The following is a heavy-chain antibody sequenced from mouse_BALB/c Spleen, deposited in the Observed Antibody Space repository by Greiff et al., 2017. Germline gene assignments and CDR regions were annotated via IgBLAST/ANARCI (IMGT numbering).Heavy chain of an antibody. Sequence: VQVVESGPGLVAPSQSLSITCTVSGFSLTSYGVHWVRQPPGKGLEWLGVIWAGGSTNYNSALMSRLSISKDNSKSQVFLKMNSLQTDDTAMYYCAREGGYYYGSSYDYAMDYWGQGTSVTVSS. CDR3: AREGGYYYGSSYDYAMDY. D-gene: IGHD1-1*01. V-gene: IGHV2-9*02. J-gene: IGHJ4*01. CDR2: IWAGGST. CDR1: GFSLTSYG.